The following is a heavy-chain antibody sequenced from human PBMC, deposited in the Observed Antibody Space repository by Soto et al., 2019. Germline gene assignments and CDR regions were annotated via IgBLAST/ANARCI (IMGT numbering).Heavy chain of an antibody. Sequence: GGSLRLSCAASGFTFSSYGMHWVRQAPGKGLEWVAVIWYDESNKYYADSVKGRFTISRDNSKNTLYLQMNSLRAEDTAVYYCARDSRYSGYDFYYYYYGMDVWGQGTTVTVSS. J-gene: IGHJ6*02. CDR2: IWYDESNK. D-gene: IGHD5-12*01. V-gene: IGHV3-33*01. CDR1: GFTFSSYG. CDR3: ARDSRYSGYDFYYYYYGMDV.